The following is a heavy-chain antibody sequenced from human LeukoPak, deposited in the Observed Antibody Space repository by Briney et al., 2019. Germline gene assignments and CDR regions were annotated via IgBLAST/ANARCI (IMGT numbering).Heavy chain of an antibody. CDR3: ARDRDPYDFWSGYPFDY. J-gene: IGHJ4*02. CDR2: IWYHGSNK. V-gene: IGHV3-33*01. CDR1: GFTFSSYG. D-gene: IGHD3-3*01. Sequence: GRSLRLSCAASGFTFSSYGMHSVRQAPGKGLEWVAVIWYHGSNKYYADSVKGRFTISRDNSKNTLYLQMNSLRAEDTAVYYCARDRDPYDFWSGYPFDYWGQGTLVTVSS.